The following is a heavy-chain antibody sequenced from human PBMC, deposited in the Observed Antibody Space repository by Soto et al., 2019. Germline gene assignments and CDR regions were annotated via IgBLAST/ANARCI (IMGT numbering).Heavy chain of an antibody. CDR1: GGSISSGDYY. D-gene: IGHD3-22*01. CDR3: ARVLDYYESSGESSGWCFDL. V-gene: IGHV4-30-4*01. J-gene: IGHJ2*01. CDR2: IYYST. Sequence: QVQLQESGPGLVKPSQTLSLTCTVSGGSISSGDYYWSWIRQPPGKGLEWIGFIYYSTYYNPSLKSRVTISVDTSNNQFSLKLNSVTAADTAVYYCARVLDYYESSGESSGWCFDLWGRGTLVTVSS.